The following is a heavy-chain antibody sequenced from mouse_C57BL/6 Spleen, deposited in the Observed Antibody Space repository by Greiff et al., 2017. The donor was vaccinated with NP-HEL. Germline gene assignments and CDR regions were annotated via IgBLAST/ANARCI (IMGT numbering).Heavy chain of an antibody. CDR3: ARSGGRLLITTYFDY. J-gene: IGHJ2*01. V-gene: IGHV1-26*01. CDR1: GYTFTDYY. CDR2: INPNNGGT. Sequence: VQLQQSGPELVKPGASVKISCKASGYTFTDYYMNWVKQSHGKSLEWIGDINPNNGGTSYNQKFKGKATLTVDKSSSTAYMELRSLTSEDSAVYYCARSGGRLLITTYFDYWGQGTTLTVSS. D-gene: IGHD1-1*01.